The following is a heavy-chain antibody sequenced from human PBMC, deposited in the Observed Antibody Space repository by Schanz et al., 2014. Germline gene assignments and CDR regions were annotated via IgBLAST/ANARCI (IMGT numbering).Heavy chain of an antibody. V-gene: IGHV3-30-3*01. CDR3: ARDRGYCSGGSCLTFDY. CDR2: ISNDGSIK. CDR1: GFTFSKYW. D-gene: IGHD2-15*01. J-gene: IGHJ4*02. Sequence: VQLVESGGGLVQPGGSLRLSCGGSGFTFSKYWMSWVRQAPGKGLEWVALISNDGSIKYYADSVKGRFTISRDNSKNTLYLQMNTLRAEDTAVYYCARDRGYCSGGSCLTFDYWGQGTLVTVSS.